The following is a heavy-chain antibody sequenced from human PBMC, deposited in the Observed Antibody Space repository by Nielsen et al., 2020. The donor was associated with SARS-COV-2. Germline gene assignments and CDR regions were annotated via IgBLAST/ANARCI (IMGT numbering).Heavy chain of an antibody. CDR3: ARRYCSSTSCSFLSIDY. J-gene: IGHJ4*02. CDR2: IDPSDSYT. Sequence: GESLKISCKGSGYSFTSYWISWVRQMPGKGLEWMGRIDPSDSYTNYSPSFQGHVTISADKSISTAYLQWSSLKASDTAMYYCARRYCSSTSCSFLSIDYWGQGTLVPSPQ. V-gene: IGHV5-10-1*01. D-gene: IGHD2-2*01. CDR1: GYSFTSYW.